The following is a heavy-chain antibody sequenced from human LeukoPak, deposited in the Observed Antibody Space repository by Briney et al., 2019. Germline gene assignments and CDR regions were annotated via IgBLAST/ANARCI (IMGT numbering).Heavy chain of an antibody. D-gene: IGHD6-19*01. CDR3: ASSGIAVAGTGPHYFDY. Sequence: PSDTLSLTCAVYGGSFSGYYWSWIRQPPGKGLECIGEINHSGGTNYKSSLKSRVTISVDTSKNQFSLKLSSVTAADTAVYYCASSGIAVAGTGPHYFDYWGQGTLVTVSS. V-gene: IGHV4-34*01. CDR1: GGSFSGYY. CDR2: INHSGGT. J-gene: IGHJ4*02.